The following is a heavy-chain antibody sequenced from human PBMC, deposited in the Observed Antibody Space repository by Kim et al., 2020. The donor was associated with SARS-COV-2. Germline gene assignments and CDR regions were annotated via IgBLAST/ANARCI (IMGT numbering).Heavy chain of an antibody. J-gene: IGHJ6*02. V-gene: IGHV3-23*01. CDR2: VSPNGGAT. D-gene: IGHD3-10*01. Sequence: GGSLRLSCAASGFIFSSYAMNWVRQAPGKGLEWVSTVSPNGGATYYTDSVMGRFTISSDNSKNTLYLQIDSLRAEDTARYYCSEGAGYSGSGTYLVMDVWGQGTTVTVSS. CDR1: GFIFSSYA. CDR3: SEGAGYSGSGTYLVMDV.